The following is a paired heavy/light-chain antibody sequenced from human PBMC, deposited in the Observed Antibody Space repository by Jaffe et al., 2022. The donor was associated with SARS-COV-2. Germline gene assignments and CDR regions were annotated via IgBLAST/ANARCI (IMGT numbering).Light chain of an antibody. J-gene: IGLJ1*01. CDR3: CSYSSSSTRYV. CDR1: SSDVGGSNY. V-gene: IGLV2-14*01. CDR2: DVN. Sequence: QSALTQPASVSGSPGQSITISCSGSSSDVGGSNYVSWYQQHPGKAPKLMVYDVNNRPSGVSNRFSGSKSGNTASLTISGLQAEDEGDYYCCSYSSSSTRYVFGTGTEVTVL.
Heavy chain of an antibody. CDR2: MNSDGRTI. CDR1: GFTFSSSW. Sequence: EVQLVESGGGSVQPGGTLRLSCAASGFTFSSSWMHWVRQAPGKGLEWVSRMNSDGRTIDYADSVKGRFTISRDNAKNTLYLQMNSLRAEDTALYYCARAGSYRFDYWGQGTPVTVSS. CDR3: ARAGSYRFDY. D-gene: IGHD3-16*02. V-gene: IGHV3-74*01. J-gene: IGHJ4*02.